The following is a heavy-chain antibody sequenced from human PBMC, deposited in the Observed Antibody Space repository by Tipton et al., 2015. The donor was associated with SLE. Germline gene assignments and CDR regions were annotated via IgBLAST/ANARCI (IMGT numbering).Heavy chain of an antibody. CDR3: AREGQYQGWFDP. V-gene: IGHV4-39*07. D-gene: IGHD2-2*01. J-gene: IGHJ5*02. CDR1: GGSISRSSHY. Sequence: LSCTVSGGSISRSSHYWGWIRKPPGKGLEWIGSIYYSGRTYYNSSLKSRVTISVDTSKNQFSLKLSSVTDADTVVYYCAREGQYQGWFDPWGQGTLVTVSS. CDR2: IYYSGRT.